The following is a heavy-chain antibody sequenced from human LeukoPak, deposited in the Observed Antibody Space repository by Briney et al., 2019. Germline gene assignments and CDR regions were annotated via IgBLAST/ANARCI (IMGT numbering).Heavy chain of an antibody. Sequence: GGSLRLSCAASGFTVSSYAMSWVRQAPGKGLEWVSAISGSGGSTYYADSVKGRFTISRDNSKNTLYLQMNSLRAEDTAVYYCAKGDSSSWLFDYWGQGTLVTVSS. CDR2: ISGSGGST. CDR3: AKGDSSSWLFDY. CDR1: GFTVSSYA. V-gene: IGHV3-23*01. D-gene: IGHD6-13*01. J-gene: IGHJ4*02.